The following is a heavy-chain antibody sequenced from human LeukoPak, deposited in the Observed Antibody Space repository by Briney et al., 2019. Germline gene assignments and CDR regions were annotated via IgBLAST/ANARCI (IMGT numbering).Heavy chain of an antibody. CDR2: IYSGGTT. Sequence: PGGSLRLSCAASGFTVGTKYMNWVRQAPGKGLEWVPNIYSGGTTYYADSVKGRFTISRDTSKNTLSLQMNSLRAEDTAVYFCARVGDHFHWNLDLWGRGTLVTVSS. D-gene: IGHD5-24*01. CDR1: GFTVGTKY. CDR3: ARVGDHFHWNLDL. V-gene: IGHV3-53*01. J-gene: IGHJ2*01.